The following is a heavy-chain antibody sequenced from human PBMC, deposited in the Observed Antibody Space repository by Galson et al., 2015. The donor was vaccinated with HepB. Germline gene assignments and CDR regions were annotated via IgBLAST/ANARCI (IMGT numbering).Heavy chain of an antibody. J-gene: IGHJ4*02. Sequence: LSLTCAVYGGSFSGYYWSWIRQPPGKGLEWVSYISSSSSYTNYADSVKGRFTISRDNAKNSLYLQMNSLRAEDTAVYYCVGAGLNWSQGTLVTVSS. CDR2: ISSSSSYT. V-gene: IGHV3-11*06. CDR1: GGSFSGYY. D-gene: IGHD3-16*01. CDR3: VGAGLN.